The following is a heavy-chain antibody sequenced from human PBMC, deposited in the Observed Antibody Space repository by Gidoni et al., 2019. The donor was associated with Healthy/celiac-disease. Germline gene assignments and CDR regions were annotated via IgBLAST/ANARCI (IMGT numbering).Heavy chain of an antibody. CDR3: ARGLGSTAASP. J-gene: IGHJ5*02. D-gene: IGHD2-2*01. CDR2: INHSGST. V-gene: IGHV4-34*01. Sequence: QVQLQQWGAGLLKPPETLSLTCAVYGGSFSGYYWSWIRQPPGKGLEWIGEINHSGSTNYNPSLKSRVTISVDTSKNQFSLKLSSVTAADTAVYYCARGLGSTAASPWGQGTLVTVSS. CDR1: GGSFSGYY.